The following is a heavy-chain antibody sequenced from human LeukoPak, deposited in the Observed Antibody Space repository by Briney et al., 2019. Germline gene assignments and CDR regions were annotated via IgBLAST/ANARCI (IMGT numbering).Heavy chain of an antibody. D-gene: IGHD1-26*01. CDR1: GGTFSSYA. J-gene: IGHJ4*02. CDR3: ARDGSYSGSSNHFDY. CDR2: IIPIFGTA. V-gene: IGHV1-69*13. Sequence: SVTVSCKASGGTFSSYAISWVRQAPGQGLEWMGGIIPIFGTANYAQKFQGRVTITADESTSTAYMELSSLRSEDTAVYYCARDGSYSGSSNHFDYWGQGTLVTVSS.